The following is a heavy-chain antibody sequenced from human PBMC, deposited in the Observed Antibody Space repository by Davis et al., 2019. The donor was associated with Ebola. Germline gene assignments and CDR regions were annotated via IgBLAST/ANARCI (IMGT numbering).Heavy chain of an antibody. CDR1: GFTFSSHA. CDR2: ISYDGSNI. V-gene: IGHV3-30*14. Sequence: PGGSLRLSCAASGFTFSSHAMNWVRQAPGKGLEWVAIISYDGSNIYYADSVKGRFTISRDNSKNTLYLQMSSLRAEDTAVYYCATDWFDPWGQGTLVTVSS. CDR3: ATDWFDP. J-gene: IGHJ5*02.